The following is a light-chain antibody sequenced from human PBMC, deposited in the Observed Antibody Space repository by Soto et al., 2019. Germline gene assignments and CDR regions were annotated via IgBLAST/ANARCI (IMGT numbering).Light chain of an antibody. CDR2: KAS. Sequence: DIQMTQSPSTLSGSVGDRVTITCRASQTISSWLAWYQQKPGKAPKLLIYKASTLKSGVPSRFSGSGSGTEFTLTISRLQHEDFATYYCQQTYNLPRTFGQGTKVDI. CDR1: QTISSW. J-gene: IGKJ1*01. CDR3: QQTYNLPRT. V-gene: IGKV1-5*03.